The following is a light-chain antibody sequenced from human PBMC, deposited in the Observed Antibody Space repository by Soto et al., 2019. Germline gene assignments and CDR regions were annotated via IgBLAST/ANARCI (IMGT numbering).Light chain of an antibody. V-gene: IGKV3-15*01. CDR1: QSVDIK. CDR2: SAS. Sequence: EIVLTQSPATLSASLGDRVTISCRASQSVDIKLAWYQQKPGQPPRLLIYSASSMPTDLPGTFSGRGSGTEFTLTISSLRPEDFAIYYCQQYGSCPRTFGQGTKVEMK. J-gene: IGKJ1*01. CDR3: QQYGSCPRT.